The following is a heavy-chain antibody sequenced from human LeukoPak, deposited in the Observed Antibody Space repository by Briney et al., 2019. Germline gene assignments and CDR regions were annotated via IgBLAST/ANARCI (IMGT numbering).Heavy chain of an antibody. D-gene: IGHD3-22*01. CDR3: ATVFLYYERVGFDP. J-gene: IGHJ5*02. Sequence: AASVKVSCKVSGYTLTELSMHWVRQAPGKGLEWMGGFDPEDGETIYAQKFQGRVTMTEDTSTDTAYMELSSLRSEDTAVYYCATVFLYYERVGFDPWGQGTLVTVSS. V-gene: IGHV1-24*01. CDR2: FDPEDGET. CDR1: GYTLTELS.